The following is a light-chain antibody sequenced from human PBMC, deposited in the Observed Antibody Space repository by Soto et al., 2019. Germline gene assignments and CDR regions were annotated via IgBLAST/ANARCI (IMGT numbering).Light chain of an antibody. Sequence: QSALTQPASVSESPGQSITISCTGSSSDVDVSTFVSWYRQHPGKAPKLMVFEVSNRPSGVSYRFSGSKSGNTASLTISGLQAEDEADYFCSSYSISTAYLFGTGTKLTVL. CDR3: SSYSISTAYL. V-gene: IGLV2-14*01. CDR1: SSDVDVSTF. J-gene: IGLJ1*01. CDR2: EVS.